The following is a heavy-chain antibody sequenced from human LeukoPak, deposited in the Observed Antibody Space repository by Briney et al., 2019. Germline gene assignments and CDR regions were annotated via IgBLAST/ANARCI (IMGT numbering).Heavy chain of an antibody. CDR2: INPSGGST. CDR1: GYTFTGYY. V-gene: IGHV1-46*01. Sequence: ASVKVSCKASGYTFTGYYMHWVRQAPGQGLEWMGIINPSGGSTSYAQKFQGRVTVTRDMSTSTVYMELSSLRSEDTAVYYCARDPLPIYYGSGRGTQPYYYMDVWGKGTTVTVSS. CDR3: ARDPLPIYYGSGRGTQPYYYMDV. J-gene: IGHJ6*03. D-gene: IGHD3-10*01.